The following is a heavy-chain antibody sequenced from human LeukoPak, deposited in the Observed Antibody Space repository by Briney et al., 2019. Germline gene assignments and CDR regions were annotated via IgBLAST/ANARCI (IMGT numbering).Heavy chain of an antibody. CDR1: GFTFISYG. Sequence: GGSLRLSCAASGFTFISYGMHWVRQAPGGGRGWVAVISYDGSNTYYADSVKGRFTISTDNSKNTLYLQMNSLRAEDTAVYYCAKDSYYSGWYLNYYYGMDVWGEGTTVTLPS. CDR2: ISYDGSNT. J-gene: IGHJ6*01. D-gene: IGHD6-19*01. V-gene: IGHV3-30*18. CDR3: AKDSYYSGWYLNYYYGMDV.